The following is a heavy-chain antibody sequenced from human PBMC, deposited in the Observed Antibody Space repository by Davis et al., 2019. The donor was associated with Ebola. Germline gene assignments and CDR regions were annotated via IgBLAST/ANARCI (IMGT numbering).Heavy chain of an antibody. V-gene: IGHV1-46*01. J-gene: IGHJ5*02. Sequence: ASVKVSCKASGYTFTSYYMHWVRQAPGQGLEWMGIINPSGGSTSYAQKFQGRVTMTRDTSTSTVYMELSSLRAEDTAVYYCARDVEAPNWFDPWGQGTLVTVSS. CDR1: GYTFTSYY. CDR3: ARDVEAPNWFDP. CDR2: INPSGGST.